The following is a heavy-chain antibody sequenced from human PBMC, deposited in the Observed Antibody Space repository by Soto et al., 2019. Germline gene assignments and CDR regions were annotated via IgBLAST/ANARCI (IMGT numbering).Heavy chain of an antibody. CDR1: GYSFSSYW. Sequence: GESLKIACKGFGYSFSSYWIGWVRQMPGKGPEWMGVIYPGDSDTRYSPSFEGHVTISVDKSISTAYLQWSSLKASDTAMYYCARRFTMYGEFDYWGRGTLVTVSS. CDR2: IYPGDSDT. CDR3: ARRFTMYGEFDY. V-gene: IGHV5-51*01. D-gene: IGHD3-10*02. J-gene: IGHJ4*02.